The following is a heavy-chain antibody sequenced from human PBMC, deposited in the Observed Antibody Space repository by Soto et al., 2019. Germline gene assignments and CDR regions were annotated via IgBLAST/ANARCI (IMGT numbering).Heavy chain of an antibody. CDR3: ARSRDGYKLRGHYYCYYGMDV. Sequence: SGPTLVNPTQTLTLTCTFSGFSLSASGMCVSWIRQPPGKALEWLALIDWDDDKYYSTSLKTRLTISKDTSKNQVVLTMTNMDPVDTATYYCARSRDGYKLRGHYYCYYGMDVWGQGTTVTVSS. J-gene: IGHJ6*02. D-gene: IGHD1-1*01. CDR1: GFSLSASGMC. V-gene: IGHV2-70*01. CDR2: IDWDDDK.